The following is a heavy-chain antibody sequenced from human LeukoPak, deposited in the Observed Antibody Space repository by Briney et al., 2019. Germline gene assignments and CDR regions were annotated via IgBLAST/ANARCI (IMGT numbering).Heavy chain of an antibody. V-gene: IGHV3-21*01. J-gene: IGHJ4*02. D-gene: IGHD4-23*01. Sequence: NPGGSLRLSCAASGFTFSRYDMNWVRQAPGKGLEWVSSISSSSSYIFYAGSVLGRFTISRDNTKNSLYLQMNGLGAEDTAVYYCARVSTVVTPGYWGQGTLVTVSS. CDR2: ISSSSSYI. CDR3: ARVSTVVTPGY. CDR1: GFTFSRYD.